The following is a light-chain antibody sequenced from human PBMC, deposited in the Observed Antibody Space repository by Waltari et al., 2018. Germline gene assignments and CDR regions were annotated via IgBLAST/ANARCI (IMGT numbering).Light chain of an antibody. CDR3: QACDSSTACV. J-gene: IGLJ2*01. CDR1: KLSHKY. V-gene: IGLV3-1*01. Sequence: SYELPQPPSVSVSPGQPARIICSREKLSHKYVCWYQQKPGQSPVLVIFQDNKRPSGIPERFSGSNSGNTATLTISGTQAMDEADYYCQACDSSTACVFGGGTKLTVL. CDR2: QDN.